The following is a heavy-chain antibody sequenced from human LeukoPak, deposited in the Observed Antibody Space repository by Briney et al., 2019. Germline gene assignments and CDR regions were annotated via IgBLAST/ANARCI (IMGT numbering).Heavy chain of an antibody. J-gene: IGHJ4*02. D-gene: IGHD5-18*01. CDR1: GFTFSSYA. Sequence: GGSLRLSCAASGFTFSSYAMSWVRQAPGKGLEWVSAISGSGGSTYYADSVKGRFTISRDNSKNTLYLQMNSLRAEDTAVYYCAKDLVYGYGYGTPYYFDYWGQGTLVTVSS. V-gene: IGHV3-23*01. CDR2: ISGSGGST. CDR3: AKDLVYGYGYGTPYYFDY.